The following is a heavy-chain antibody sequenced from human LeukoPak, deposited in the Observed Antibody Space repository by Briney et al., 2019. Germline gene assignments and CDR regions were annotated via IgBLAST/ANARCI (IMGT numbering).Heavy chain of an antibody. V-gene: IGHV1-69*13. J-gene: IGHJ6*02. Sequence: ASVKVSCKASGGTFSSYAISWVRQAPGQGLEWMGGIIPIFGTANYAQKFQGRVTITADESTSTAHMELSSLRSEDTAVYYCARDSYYDSSGLYYYYYGMDVWGQGTTVTVSS. CDR1: GGTFSSYA. CDR3: ARDSYYDSSGLYYYYYGMDV. D-gene: IGHD3-22*01. CDR2: IIPIFGTA.